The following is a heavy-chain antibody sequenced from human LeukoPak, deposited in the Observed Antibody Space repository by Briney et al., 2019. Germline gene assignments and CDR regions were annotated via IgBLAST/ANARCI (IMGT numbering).Heavy chain of an antibody. CDR1: GFTFSSYA. V-gene: IGHV3-30-3*01. J-gene: IGHJ4*02. Sequence: GGSLRLSCAASGFTFSSYAISWVRQAPGKGLEWVAVISYDGSNKYYADSVKGRFTISRDNSKNTLYLQMNSLRTEDTAVYYCARDLYYYDSSGYLDYWGQGTLVTVSS. CDR2: ISYDGSNK. CDR3: ARDLYYYDSSGYLDY. D-gene: IGHD3-22*01.